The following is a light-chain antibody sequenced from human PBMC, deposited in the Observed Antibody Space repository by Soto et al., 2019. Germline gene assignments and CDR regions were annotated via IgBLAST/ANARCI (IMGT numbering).Light chain of an antibody. CDR3: QQYDSSRT. J-gene: IGKJ1*01. Sequence: EIVLTQSPGTLSLSPGERATLSCRASQSVDSRFLAWYQQTRGQAPRVLMYGASIRATGIPDRFRGSGSGTDFTLSIRRLEPEDFAVYYCQQYDSSRTVGQGTKVEMK. CDR1: QSVDSRF. CDR2: GAS. V-gene: IGKV3-20*01.